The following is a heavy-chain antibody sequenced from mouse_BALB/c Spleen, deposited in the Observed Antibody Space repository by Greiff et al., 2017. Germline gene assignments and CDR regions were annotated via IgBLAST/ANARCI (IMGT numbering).Heavy chain of an antibody. Sequence: EVKLVESGGGLVQPGGSRKLSCAASGFTFSSFGMHWVRQAPEKGLEWVAYISSGSSTIYYADTVKGRFTISRDNPKNTLFLQMTSLRSEDTAMYYCARELGREGYFDVWGAGTTVTVSS. D-gene: IGHD4-1*01. V-gene: IGHV5-17*02. CDR3: ARELGREGYFDV. J-gene: IGHJ1*01. CDR2: ISSGSSTI. CDR1: GFTFSSFG.